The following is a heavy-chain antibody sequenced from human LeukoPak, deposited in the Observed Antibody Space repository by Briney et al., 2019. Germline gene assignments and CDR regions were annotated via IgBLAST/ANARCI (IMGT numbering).Heavy chain of an antibody. D-gene: IGHD1-26*01. CDR3: ARGGFRVGATGFDY. J-gene: IGHJ4*01. Sequence: SETLSLTCTVSGGSINNYYWSWIRQLPGKGLEFLGYIYYNGITNYNPSLKSRVTLSVDMSQNQFSLKLTSVTAADTALYYCARGGFRVGATGFDYWGHGTLVTLS. V-gene: IGHV4-59*01. CDR2: IYYNGIT. CDR1: GGSINNYY.